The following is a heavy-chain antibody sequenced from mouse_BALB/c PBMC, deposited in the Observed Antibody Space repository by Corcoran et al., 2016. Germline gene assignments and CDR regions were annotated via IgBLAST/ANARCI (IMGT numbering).Heavy chain of an antibody. V-gene: IGHV14-3*02. J-gene: IGHJ3*01. CDR2: IDPANGNT. CDR3: ARRGYGSSSAWFAY. CDR1: GFNIKDTY. D-gene: IGHD1-1*01. Sequence: EVQLQQSGAELVKPGASVKLSCTASGFNIKDTYMHWVKQRPEQGLEWIGRIDPANGNTKYDPKFQGKATITADTSSNTAYLQLSSRTSEDTAVYYCARRGYGSSSAWFAYWGQGTLVTVSA.